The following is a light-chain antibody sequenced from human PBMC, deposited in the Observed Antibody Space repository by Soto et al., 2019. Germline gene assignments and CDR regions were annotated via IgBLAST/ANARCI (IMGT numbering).Light chain of an antibody. CDR1: SSNIGSYT. V-gene: IGLV1-44*01. Sequence: QSVLTQPPSASGTPGQTVTVSCSGSSSNIGSYTVNWYQQLPGTAPKLVIYSNHQRPSGVPDRFSGSKSGTSASLAISGLQSEDEADYYCAAWDDSMNGSVFGSGTKGTVL. J-gene: IGLJ1*01. CDR2: SNH. CDR3: AAWDDSMNGSV.